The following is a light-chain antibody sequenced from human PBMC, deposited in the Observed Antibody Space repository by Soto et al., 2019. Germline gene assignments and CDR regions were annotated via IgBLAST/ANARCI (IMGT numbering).Light chain of an antibody. CDR3: SSYTSTTPGI. CDR2: EVN. J-gene: IGLJ1*01. V-gene: IGLV2-14*01. Sequence: QSVLTQPASVSGSPGQSITISCTGTSSDVGGYNYVSWYQQHPGKAPKLMIYEVNNRPSAVSNRFSGSMSGNTASLTISGLQAEDDADYYCSSYTSTTPGIFGAGTKVTVL. CDR1: SSDVGGYNY.